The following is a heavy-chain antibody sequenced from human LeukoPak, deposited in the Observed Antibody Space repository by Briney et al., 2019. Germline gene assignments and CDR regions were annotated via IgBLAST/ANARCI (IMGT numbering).Heavy chain of an antibody. CDR2: LYISGST. J-gene: IGHJ4*02. CDR3: ARDLSGSLYFDY. V-gene: IGHV4-4*07. CDR1: GGSISSYY. D-gene: IGHD3-10*01. Sequence: SETLSLTCTVSGGSISSYYWSWIRQTAGRGLEWIGRLYISGSTDYNPSLKSRVTISVDTSNNQFSLNLNSVTAADTAVYFCARDLSGSLYFDYWGQGVLVTVSS.